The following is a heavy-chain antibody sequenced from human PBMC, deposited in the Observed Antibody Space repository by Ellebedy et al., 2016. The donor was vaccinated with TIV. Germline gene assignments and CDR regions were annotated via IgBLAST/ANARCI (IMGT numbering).Heavy chain of an antibody. D-gene: IGHD3-16*02. CDR3: TKDHPEGGIRRSDY. J-gene: IGHJ4*02. Sequence: GESLKISCAASGFTFSTYVMTWVRQAPGMRLEWVSTISPSGDSTYYADSVGGRFTISRDNSKATLYIQMHSLRADDTAVYYRTKDHPEGGIRRSDYWGQGTLVTVSS. CDR2: ISPSGDST. CDR1: GFTFSTYV. V-gene: IGHV3-23*01.